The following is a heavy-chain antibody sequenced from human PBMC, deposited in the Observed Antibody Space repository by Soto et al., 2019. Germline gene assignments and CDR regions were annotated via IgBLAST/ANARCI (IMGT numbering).Heavy chain of an antibody. J-gene: IGHJ6*02. CDR1: GYTFTSYG. Sequence: ASVKVSCKASGYTFTSYGISWVRQAPGQGLEWMGWISAYNGNTNYAQKLQGRVTMTTDTSTSTAYMELRSLRSDDAAVYYCARDKGGSYLYYYYGMDVWGQGTTVTVSS. CDR2: ISAYNGNT. CDR3: ARDKGGSYLYYYYGMDV. D-gene: IGHD1-26*01. V-gene: IGHV1-18*01.